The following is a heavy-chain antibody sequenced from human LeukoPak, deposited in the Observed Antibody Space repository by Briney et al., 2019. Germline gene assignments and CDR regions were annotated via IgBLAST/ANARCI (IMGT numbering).Heavy chain of an antibody. Sequence: SVKVSCKASGYTFTGYYMHWVRQAPGQGLEWMGRINPNSGGTNYAQKFQGRVTMTRDTSISTAYMELSRLRSDDTAVYYCARGIVVVTAMPFDYWGQGTLVTVSS. CDR1: GYTFTGYY. CDR3: ARGIVVVTAMPFDY. CDR2: INPNSGGT. J-gene: IGHJ4*02. D-gene: IGHD2-21*02. V-gene: IGHV1-2*06.